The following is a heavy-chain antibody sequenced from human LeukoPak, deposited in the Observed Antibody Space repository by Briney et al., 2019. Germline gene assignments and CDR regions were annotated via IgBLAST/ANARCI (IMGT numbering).Heavy chain of an antibody. J-gene: IGHJ4*02. CDR3: ARGDRGFDY. CDR2: INQDGSEK. V-gene: IGHV3-7*01. Sequence: PGGSLRLSCAASGFTFSASWMTWVRQAPGKGLEWATNINQDGSEKYYVDSVKGRFTISRDNARNALYLQMNSLRTEDTAVYYCARGDRGFDYWGQGTLVTVSS. CDR1: GFTFSASW.